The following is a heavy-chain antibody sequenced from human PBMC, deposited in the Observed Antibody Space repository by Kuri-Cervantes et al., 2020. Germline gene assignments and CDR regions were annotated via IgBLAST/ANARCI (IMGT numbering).Heavy chain of an antibody. CDR3: ATNYGGNTAYWYFDL. CDR1: GGSISSSNW. CDR2: IYHSGST. V-gene: IGHV4-4*02. J-gene: IGHJ2*01. D-gene: IGHD4-23*01. Sequence: SETLSLTCAVSGGSISSSNWWSWVRQPPGKGLEWIGEIYHSGSTNYNPSLKSRVTISVDTSKNQFSLKLSSVTAADTAVYYCATNYGGNTAYWYFDLWGRGTLVTVSS.